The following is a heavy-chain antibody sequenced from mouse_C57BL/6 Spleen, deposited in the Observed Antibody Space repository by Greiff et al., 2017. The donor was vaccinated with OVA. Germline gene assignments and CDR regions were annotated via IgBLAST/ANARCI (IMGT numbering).Heavy chain of an antibody. CDR3: ARLGDYGRFAY. D-gene: IGHD2-4*01. CDR2: ISGGGGNT. J-gene: IGHJ3*01. Sequence: DVMLVESGGGLVKPGGSLKLSCAASGFTFSSYTMSWVRQTPEKRLEWVATISGGGGNTYYPDSVKGRFTISRDNAKNTLYLQMSSLRSEDTALYYCARLGDYGRFAYWGQGTLVTVSA. CDR1: GFTFSSYT. V-gene: IGHV5-9*01.